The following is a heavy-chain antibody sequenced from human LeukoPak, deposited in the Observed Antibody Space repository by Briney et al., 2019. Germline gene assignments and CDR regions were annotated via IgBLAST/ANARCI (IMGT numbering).Heavy chain of an antibody. CDR3: ARGREYYYDSSGGSDAFDI. CDR2: MNPNSGNT. V-gene: IGHV1-8*01. D-gene: IGHD3-22*01. J-gene: IGHJ3*02. CDR1: GYTFTSYD. Sequence: ASVKVSCKASGYTFTSYDINWVRQATGQGLEWMGWMNPNSGNTGYAQKFQGRVTMTRNTSISTAYMELSSLRSEDTGVYYCARGREYYYDSSGGSDAFDIWGQGTMVTVSS.